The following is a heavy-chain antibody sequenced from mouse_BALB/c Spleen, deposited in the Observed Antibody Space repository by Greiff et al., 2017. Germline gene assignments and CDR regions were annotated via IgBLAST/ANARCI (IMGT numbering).Heavy chain of an antibody. J-gene: IGHJ3*01. D-gene: IGHD4-1*01. Sequence: EVKLVESGGGLVQPGGSRKLSCAASGFTFSSFGMHWVRQAPEKGLEWVAYISSGSSTIYYADTVKGRFTISRDNPKNTLFLQMTSLRSEDTAMYYCARAGRFAYWGQGTLVTVSA. CDR1: GFTFSSFG. CDR2: ISSGSSTI. CDR3: ARAGRFAY. V-gene: IGHV5-17*02.